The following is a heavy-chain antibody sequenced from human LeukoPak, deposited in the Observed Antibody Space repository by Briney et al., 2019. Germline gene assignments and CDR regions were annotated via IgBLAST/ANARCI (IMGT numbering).Heavy chain of an antibody. J-gene: IGHJ5*02. CDR1: GFTFSSYS. D-gene: IGHD2-15*01. CDR3: ARSGVVVAALERGVANWFDP. Sequence: GGCLRLSCAASGFTFSSYSMNWVRQAPGKGLEWVSSISSSSSYIYYADSVKGRFTISRDNAKNSLFLQMNSLRAEDTAVYYCARSGVVVAALERGVANWFDPWGQGTLVTVSS. CDR2: ISSSSSYI. V-gene: IGHV3-21*01.